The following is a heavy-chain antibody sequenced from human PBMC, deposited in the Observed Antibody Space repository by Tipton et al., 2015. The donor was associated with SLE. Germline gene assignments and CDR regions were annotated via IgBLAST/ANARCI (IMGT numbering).Heavy chain of an antibody. J-gene: IGHJ3*02. V-gene: IGHV4-38-2*02. CDR1: GYSISSGYS. CDR3: AREPYYYGSGNDI. Sequence: TLSLTCAVSGYSISSGYSWGWIRQPPGKGLEWIGSIYHSGSTYYNPSLKSRVTISVDTSKNQFSLKLSSVTAADTAVYYCAREPYYYGSGNDIWGQGTMVTVSS. D-gene: IGHD3-10*01. CDR2: IYHSGST.